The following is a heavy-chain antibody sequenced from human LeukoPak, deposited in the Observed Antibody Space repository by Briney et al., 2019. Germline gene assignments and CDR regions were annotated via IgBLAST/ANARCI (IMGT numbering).Heavy chain of an antibody. J-gene: IGHJ4*02. CDR1: GFTFSSYS. D-gene: IGHD1-14*01. CDR3: ARGTLNIPGEQGAFDY. CDR2: ISTSSSYI. Sequence: GGSLRLSCAASGFTFSSYSMNWVRQAPGKGLEWVSSISTSSSYIYYADSVKGRFTISRDNAKKSVNLQMNSLGAEDTAVYYCARGTLNIPGEQGAFDYWGQGTLVTVSS. V-gene: IGHV3-21*01.